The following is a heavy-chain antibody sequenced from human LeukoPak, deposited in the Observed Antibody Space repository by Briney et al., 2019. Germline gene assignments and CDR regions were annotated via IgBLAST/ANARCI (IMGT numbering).Heavy chain of an antibody. D-gene: IGHD3-16*02. CDR3: AREGDYVWGSYRSPDY. V-gene: IGHV1-18*01. CDR2: YSGFNDDT. CDR1: GYTFTTYR. J-gene: IGHJ4*02. Sequence: ASVKVSCKASGYTFTTYRITWVRQAPGQGLEWMGWYSGFNDDTNYAQKLQGRVTMTTDTSTSTAYMELRSLRSDDTAVYYCAREGDYVWGSYRSPDYWGQGTLVTVSS.